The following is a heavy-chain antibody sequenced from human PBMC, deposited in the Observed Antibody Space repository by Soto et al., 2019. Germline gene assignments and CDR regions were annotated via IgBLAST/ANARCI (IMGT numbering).Heavy chain of an antibody. J-gene: IGHJ6*03. Sequence: EVQVVESGGDLVQPGGSLRLSCAASGFIFSSYWMSWVRQAPGKGLEWVANINQDGSEKYYVDSVKGRFTISRDNAKNSLYLQMNSLRAEDTAVYYCVRDLGFRGPKYYYYYMDVWGKGTTVTVSS. CDR3: VRDLGFRGPKYYYYYMDV. V-gene: IGHV3-7*01. CDR1: GFIFSSYW. CDR2: INQDGSEK. D-gene: IGHD5-12*01.